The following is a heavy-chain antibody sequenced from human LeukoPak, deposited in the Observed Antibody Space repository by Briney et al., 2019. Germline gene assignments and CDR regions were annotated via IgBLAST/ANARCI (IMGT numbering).Heavy chain of an antibody. Sequence: SETLSLTCTVSGGSISSYYCSWIRQPPGKGLEWIGYTYYSGSTNYNPSLKSRVTISVDASKNQCSLKLTSVTAADTAVYYCARDLGWDGMSDPWGQGTLVTVSS. CDR2: TYYSGST. V-gene: IGHV4-59*01. D-gene: IGHD2-21*01. CDR1: GGSISSYY. CDR3: ARDLGWDGMSDP. J-gene: IGHJ5*02.